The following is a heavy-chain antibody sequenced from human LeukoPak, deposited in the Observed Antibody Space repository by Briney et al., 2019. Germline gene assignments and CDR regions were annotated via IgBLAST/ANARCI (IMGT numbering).Heavy chain of an antibody. CDR2: ISAYNGNT. V-gene: IGHV1-18*01. CDR3: ARAGSGYHLFDY. Sequence: ASVTVSCKASGYTFTSYGITWGRQAPGQGLEWMGWISAYNGNTNYAQKLQGRVTMTTDTYTSTAYMELRSLRSDDTAVYYCARAGSGYHLFDYWGQGALVTVSS. CDR1: GYTFTSYG. D-gene: IGHD3-22*01. J-gene: IGHJ4*02.